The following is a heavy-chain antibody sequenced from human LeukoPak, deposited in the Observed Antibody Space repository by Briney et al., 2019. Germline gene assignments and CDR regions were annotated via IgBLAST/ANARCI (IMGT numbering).Heavy chain of an antibody. CDR2: ISGSGDST. V-gene: IGHV3-23*01. D-gene: IGHD3-22*01. Sequence: GGSLRLSCAASGFTFSSHWMHWVRQAPGKGLEWVSGISGSGDSTYYADSVKGRFTISRDNSKNTLYVQVNSLGTEDTAAYYCAKGSYYDSSGSFYFDYWGQGTLVTVSS. CDR1: GFTFSSHW. CDR3: AKGSYYDSSGSFYFDY. J-gene: IGHJ4*02.